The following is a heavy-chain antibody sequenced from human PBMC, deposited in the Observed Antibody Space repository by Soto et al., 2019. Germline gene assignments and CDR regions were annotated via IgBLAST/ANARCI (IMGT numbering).Heavy chain of an antibody. J-gene: IGHJ6*02. CDR2: IYYSGST. CDR1: DVSRSSRGDY. D-gene: IGHD2-8*01. Sequence: SESLSLTCTVSDVSRSSRGDYWSWVRHDPGKCLEWIGFIYYSGSTYYNPSLKGRLTISVATSKNHFSLKLTSVTAADTAIYYCARGVLTSSRDGVCYDGYTYYHGLDVRGQGTTVTVSS. CDR3: ARGVLTSSRDGVCYDGYTYYHGLDV. V-gene: IGHV4-31*03.